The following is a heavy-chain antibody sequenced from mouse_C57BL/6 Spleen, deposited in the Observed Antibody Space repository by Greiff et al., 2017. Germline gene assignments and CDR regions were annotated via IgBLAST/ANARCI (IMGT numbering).Heavy chain of an antibody. CDR1: GYTFTSYW. CDR2: IYPGSGST. CDR3: AKEDYIGNSYDDY. J-gene: IGHJ2*01. V-gene: IGHV1-55*01. D-gene: IGHD1-1*01. Sequence: QVQLQQPGAELVKPGASVKMSCKASGYTFTSYWITWVKQRPGQGLEWIGDIYPGSGSTNYNEKFKSKATMTVDKSSSTAYMQLSSLTSEYSAVYSCAKEDYIGNSYDDYWGQGTTLTVSS.